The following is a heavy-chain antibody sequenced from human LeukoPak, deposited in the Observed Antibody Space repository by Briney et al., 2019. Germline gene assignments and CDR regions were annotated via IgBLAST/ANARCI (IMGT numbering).Heavy chain of an antibody. D-gene: IGHD2-8*01. V-gene: IGHV3-23*01. CDR1: GFTFSSYA. J-gene: IGHJ4*02. Sequence: GGSLRLSCAASGFTFSSYAMSWVRQAPGKGLEWVPAISGSGGDTYDADSVKGRFTISRDNSRDTLYLQMNSLRAEDTAVYYCAKDTSIGRYCTNGICSPFDYWGQGTLVTVSS. CDR3: AKDTSIGRYCTNGICSPFDY. CDR2: ISGSGGDT.